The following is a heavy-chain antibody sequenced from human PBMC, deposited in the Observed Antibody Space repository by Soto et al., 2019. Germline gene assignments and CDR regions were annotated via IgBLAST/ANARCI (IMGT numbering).Heavy chain of an antibody. CDR2: INAGNGNT. Sequence: ASVKVSCKASGYTFTSYAMHWVRQAPGQRLEWMGWINAGNGNTKYSQKFQGRVTITRDTSASTAYMELSSLRSEDTAVYYCARALGGNSEYYYYGMDVWGQWTTVTVSS. CDR1: GYTFTSYA. CDR3: ARALGGNSEYYYYGMDV. V-gene: IGHV1-3*01. D-gene: IGHD3-10*01. J-gene: IGHJ6*02.